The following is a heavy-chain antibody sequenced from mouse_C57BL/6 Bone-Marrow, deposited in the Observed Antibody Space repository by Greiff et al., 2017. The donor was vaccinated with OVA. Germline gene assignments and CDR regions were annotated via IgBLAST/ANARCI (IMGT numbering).Heavy chain of an antibody. D-gene: IGHD1-1*01. J-gene: IGHJ2*01. CDR3: ARAPYYYGSSYEFDYFDY. CDR1: GFTFSSYA. Sequence: EVKLMESGGGLVKPGGSLKLSCAASGFTFSSYAMSWVRQTPEKRLEWVATISDGGSYTYYPDNVTGRFPISRDNAKNNLYLQMSHLKSEDTAMYYCARAPYYYGSSYEFDYFDYWGKGTTLTVSS. V-gene: IGHV5-4*03. CDR2: ISDGGSYT.